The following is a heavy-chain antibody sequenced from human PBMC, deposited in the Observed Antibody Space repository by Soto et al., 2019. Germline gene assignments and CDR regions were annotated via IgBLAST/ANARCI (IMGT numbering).Heavy chain of an antibody. CDR2: IYWDDDK. CDR1: GFSLSTSGVG. V-gene: IGHV2-5*02. J-gene: IGHJ4*02. CDR3: AHRQSTVYFDY. Sequence: QITLKESGPPLVKPTQSLTLTCTFSGFSLSTSGVGVGWIRQPPGKALEWLALIYWDDDKRYSPSLKSRLTITKDTSKNQVVLTMTNMDPVDTATYYRAHRQSTVYFDYWGQGTLVTVSS. D-gene: IGHD4-17*01.